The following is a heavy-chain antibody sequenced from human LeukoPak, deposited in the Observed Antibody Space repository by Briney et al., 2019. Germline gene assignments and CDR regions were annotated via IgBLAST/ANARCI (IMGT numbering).Heavy chain of an antibody. Sequence: PGGSLRLSCAASGFTFSSYAMHWVRQAPGKGLEWVAVISYDGSNKYYADSVKGRFTISRDNSKNTLYLQMNSLRAEDTAVYYCAKDHRYGGKSPIDYWGQGTLVTVSS. V-gene: IGHV3-30-3*01. D-gene: IGHD4-23*01. CDR3: AKDHRYGGKSPIDY. J-gene: IGHJ4*02. CDR1: GFTFSSYA. CDR2: ISYDGSNK.